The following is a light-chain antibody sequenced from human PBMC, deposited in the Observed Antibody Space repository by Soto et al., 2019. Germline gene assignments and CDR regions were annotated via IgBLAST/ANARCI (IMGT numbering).Light chain of an antibody. CDR1: QDINSH. Sequence: IQLTQSPSSLSASVGDRVTITCRASQDINSHLAWYQQKPGKAPKVLIYVASTLQSGVPSRFSGSGSGTYFTLTISSLQPDDFASYYCQQVHSWPLTFGGGTKVDIK. CDR3: QQVHSWPLT. CDR2: VAS. J-gene: IGKJ4*01. V-gene: IGKV1-9*01.